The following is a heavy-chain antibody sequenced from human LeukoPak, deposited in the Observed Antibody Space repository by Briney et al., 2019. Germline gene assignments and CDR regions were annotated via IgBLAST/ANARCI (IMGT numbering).Heavy chain of an antibody. V-gene: IGHV4-59*08. J-gene: IGHJ4*02. D-gene: IGHD3-16*01. CDR2: IYHSGST. CDR1: GGSISSNS. Sequence: PSETLSLTCTVSGGSISSNSWSWIRLPAGKGLEWIGSIYHSGSTYYNPSLKSRVTISVDTSKNQFSLKLSSVTAADTAVYYCARRVGWGYYFDYWGQGTLVTVSS. CDR3: ARRVGWGYYFDY.